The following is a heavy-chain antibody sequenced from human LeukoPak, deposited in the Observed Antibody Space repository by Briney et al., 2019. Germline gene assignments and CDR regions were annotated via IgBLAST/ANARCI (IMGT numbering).Heavy chain of an antibody. Sequence: SQTLSLTCAISGDSVSSNSAAWNWIRQSPSRGLEWLGRTYYRSKWYNDYAVSVKSRITINPDTSKNQFSLQLNSVIPEDTAVYYCARGELYYYGSGSYYDVDIWGQGTIVTVSS. J-gene: IGHJ3*02. D-gene: IGHD3-10*01. CDR1: GDSVSSNSAA. CDR3: ARGELYYYGSGSYYDVDI. V-gene: IGHV6-1*01. CDR2: TYYRSKWYN.